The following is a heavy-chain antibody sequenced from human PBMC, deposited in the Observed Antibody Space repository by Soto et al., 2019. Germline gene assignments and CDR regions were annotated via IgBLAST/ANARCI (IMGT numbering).Heavy chain of an antibody. J-gene: IGHJ4*02. V-gene: IGHV3-30-3*01. Sequence: QVQLVESGGGVIQPGGSLRLSCAASGFTFSNYAMHWVRQAPGKGQEWVAFISYDGSNRYYGDSVKGRFTISRDNSKNTLFLQRNSLRGDDTAEYYCARDLRSSGCYWGQGTLVTVSS. CDR1: GFTFSNYA. CDR3: ARDLRSSGCY. CDR2: ISYDGSNR. D-gene: IGHD6-19*01.